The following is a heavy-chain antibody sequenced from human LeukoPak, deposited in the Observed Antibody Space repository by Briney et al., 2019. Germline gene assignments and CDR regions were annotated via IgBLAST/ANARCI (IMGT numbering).Heavy chain of an antibody. J-gene: IGHJ4*02. Sequence: ASVKVSCKASGYTFTSFGISWVRQAPGQGPEWMGWISAYNGNTNYIQKFQGRVTMTTDTSTNTACMELRSLTSDDTAVYYCARDLGLDTTMIFFDYWGQGTLVTVSS. CDR1: GYTFTSFG. CDR2: ISAYNGNT. V-gene: IGHV1-18*01. CDR3: ARDLGLDTTMIFFDY. D-gene: IGHD5-18*01.